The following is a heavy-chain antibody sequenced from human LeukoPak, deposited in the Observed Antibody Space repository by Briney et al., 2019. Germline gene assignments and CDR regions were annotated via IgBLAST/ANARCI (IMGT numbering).Heavy chain of an antibody. CDR1: GGSFSGYY. J-gene: IGHJ6*02. D-gene: IGHD6-13*01. V-gene: IGHV4-34*01. Sequence: KSSETLSLTCAVYGGSFSGYYWSWIRQPPGKGLEWIGEINHSGSTNYNPSLKSRVTISVDTSKNQFSLKLSSVTAADTAVYYGARRSSISWYYYYYGMDVWGQGTTVTVSS. CDR3: ARRSSISWYYYYYGMDV. CDR2: INHSGST.